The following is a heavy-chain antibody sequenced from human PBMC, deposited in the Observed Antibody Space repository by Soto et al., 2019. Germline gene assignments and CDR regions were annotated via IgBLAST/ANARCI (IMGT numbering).Heavy chain of an antibody. Sequence: QVELVESGGGVVQPGRSLRLSCAASGFTFSSYGIHWVRQAPGKGLEWLAIIWYDGSDADYADSVKGRFTVSRDNSKNTAYLQMNSLRADDTAVYYCARPTGDYVAYLEYWGQGTLVAVSS. D-gene: IGHD4-17*01. V-gene: IGHV3-33*01. J-gene: IGHJ4*02. CDR2: IWYDGSDA. CDR1: GFTFSSYG. CDR3: ARPTGDYVAYLEY.